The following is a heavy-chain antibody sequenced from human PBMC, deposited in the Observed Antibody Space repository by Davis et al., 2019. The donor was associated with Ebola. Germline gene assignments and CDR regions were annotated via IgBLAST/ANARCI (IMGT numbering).Heavy chain of an antibody. CDR1: GGSISSYY. D-gene: IGHD3-3*01. J-gene: IGHJ5*02. V-gene: IGHV4-59*08. CDR3: ARASAYYDFWSGRGEWFDP. Sequence: MPSETLSLTCTVSGGSISSYYWSWIRQPPGKGLEWIGYIYYSGSTKYNPSLKSRVTISVDTSKNQFSLKLSSVTAADTAVYYCARASAYYDFWSGRGEWFDPWGQGTLVTVSS. CDR2: IYYSGST.